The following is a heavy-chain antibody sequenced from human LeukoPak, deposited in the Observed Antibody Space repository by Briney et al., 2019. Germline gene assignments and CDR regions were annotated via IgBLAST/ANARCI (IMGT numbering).Heavy chain of an antibody. CDR2: IYPGDSGT. J-gene: IGHJ5*02. V-gene: IGHV5-51*01. Sequence: GEFLKISCNGSGYTFTNYYIAWVRQMPGKGLEWMGIIYPGDSGTRYSPSFQGQVTISADESTSTAYLQWSSLKASDTAMYYCARVVADNWFDPWGQGGLVAVSS. CDR1: GYTFTNYY. CDR3: ARVVADNWFDP. D-gene: IGHD2-15*01.